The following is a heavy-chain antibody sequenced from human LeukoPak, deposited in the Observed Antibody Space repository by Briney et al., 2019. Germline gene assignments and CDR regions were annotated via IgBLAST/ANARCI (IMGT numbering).Heavy chain of an antibody. D-gene: IGHD3-3*01. CDR2: IKQDGSEK. V-gene: IGHV3-7*04. J-gene: IGHJ6*03. CDR3: ARAHTKDYYYYYMDV. Sequence: GGSLRLSCAASGFTFSSYWMSWVRQAPGKGLEWVANIKQDGSEKYYVDSVKGRFTISRDNAKNSLYLQMNSLRAEDTAVYYCARAHTKDYYYYYMDVWGKGTTVTVSS. CDR1: GFTFSSYW.